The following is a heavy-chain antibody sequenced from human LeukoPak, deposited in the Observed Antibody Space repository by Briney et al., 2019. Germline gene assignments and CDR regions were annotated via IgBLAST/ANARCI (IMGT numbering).Heavy chain of an antibody. Sequence: GGSLRLSCAASGFTVSSNYMSWVRQAPGKGLEWVSVIYSGGSTYYADSVRGRFTISRDNSKNTLYLQMNSLRAEDTAVYYCARDSTYYYDSSGYYGWFDPWGQGTLVTVSS. CDR2: IYSGGST. V-gene: IGHV3-66*01. CDR3: ARDSTYYYDSSGYYGWFDP. CDR1: GFTVSSNY. D-gene: IGHD3-22*01. J-gene: IGHJ5*02.